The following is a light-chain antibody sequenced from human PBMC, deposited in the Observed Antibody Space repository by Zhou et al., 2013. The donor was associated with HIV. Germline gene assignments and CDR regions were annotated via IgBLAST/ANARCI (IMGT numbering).Light chain of an antibody. CDR3: QQVYSYPVS. CDR1: DDIKTS. V-gene: IGKV1-9*01. J-gene: IGKJ4*01. CDR2: GAA. Sequence: DIQLTQSPSYLSASVGDRVTITCRASDDIKTSLNWYRQRPGGAPELLMFGAATLQSGVPSKFSGRGSGTQFTLTISSLQPGDFATYLCQQVYSYPVSFGGGTKVDIK.